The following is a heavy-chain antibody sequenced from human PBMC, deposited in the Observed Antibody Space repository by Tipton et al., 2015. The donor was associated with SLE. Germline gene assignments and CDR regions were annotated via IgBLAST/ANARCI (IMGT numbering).Heavy chain of an antibody. V-gene: IGHV4-34*01. J-gene: IGHJ5*02. CDR3: ARESIAVAGFPNWFDP. CDR2: INHSGST. Sequence: TLSLTCAVYGGSFSGYYWSWIRQPPGKGLEWIGEINHSGSTNYNPSLKSRVTISVDKSKNQFSLKLSSVTAADTAVYYCARESIAVAGFPNWFDPWGQGTLVTVSS. CDR1: GGSFSGYY. D-gene: IGHD6-19*01.